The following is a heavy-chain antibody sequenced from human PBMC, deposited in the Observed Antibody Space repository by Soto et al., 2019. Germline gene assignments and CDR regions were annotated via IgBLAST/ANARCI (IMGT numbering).Heavy chain of an antibody. J-gene: IGHJ4*02. Sequence: GGSLRLSCAAFEFTFSDYYMSWIRQAPGKGQERVSYISSSNSYTNYADSVKGRCTISRENAKNSLNLQMNSLRAEDMAVFYCARDYCSGGFCLFDYWGQGTLVTVSS. CDR1: EFTFSDYY. D-gene: IGHD2-15*01. CDR2: ISSSNSYT. CDR3: ARDYCSGGFCLFDY. V-gene: IGHV3-11*06.